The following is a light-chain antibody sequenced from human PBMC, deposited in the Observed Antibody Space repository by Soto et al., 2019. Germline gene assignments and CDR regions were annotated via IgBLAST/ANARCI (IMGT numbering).Light chain of an antibody. J-gene: IGKJ4*01. CDR3: QQYNNWPS. Sequence: EIVLTQSPGTLSLSQGERATLSCRASQSVSNNYLAWYQQKPGQAPRLLIYGASTRATGIPARFSGSGSGTEFTLTISSLQSEDFAVYYCQQYNNWPSFGGGTKVDIK. CDR1: QSVSNN. CDR2: GAS. V-gene: IGKV3-15*01.